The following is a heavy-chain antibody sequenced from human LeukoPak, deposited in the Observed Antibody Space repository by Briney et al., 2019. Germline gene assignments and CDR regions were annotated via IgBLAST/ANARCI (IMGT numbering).Heavy chain of an antibody. CDR1: GGSISSGNYY. CDR2: IYTSGTT. CDR3: AIHYTEDIVVGPAASPETRNNWFDP. Sequence: SETLSLTCTVSGGSISSGNYYWSWIRQPAGKGLEWIGRIYTSGTTNYNPSLKSRVTISLDTSKNQFSLKLTSVTAADTALYYCAIHYTEDIVVGPAASPETRNNWFDPWGQGTLVTVSS. V-gene: IGHV4-61*02. J-gene: IGHJ5*02. D-gene: IGHD2-2*01.